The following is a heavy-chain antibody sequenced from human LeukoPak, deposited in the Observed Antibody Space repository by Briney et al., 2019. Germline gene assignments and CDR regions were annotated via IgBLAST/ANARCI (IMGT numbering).Heavy chain of an antibody. Sequence: PGGSLRLSCAASGFTVSSNYMSWVRQAPGKGLEWVSVIYSGGSTYYADSVKGRFTISRDNSKNTLYLQMNSLRAEDTAVYYCARGPKKYYYDSSGAFDIWGQGTMVTVSS. CDR1: GFTVSSNY. J-gene: IGHJ3*02. D-gene: IGHD3-22*01. CDR2: IYSGGST. V-gene: IGHV3-53*01. CDR3: ARGPKKYYYDSSGAFDI.